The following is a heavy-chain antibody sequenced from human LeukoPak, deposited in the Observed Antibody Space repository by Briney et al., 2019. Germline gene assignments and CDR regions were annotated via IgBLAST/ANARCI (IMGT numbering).Heavy chain of an antibody. J-gene: IGHJ6*02. Sequence: SVKVSCKASGGTLSSYAISWVRQAPGQGLEWLGRIIPILVIANYAQKSQCRVTITADKSTSTAYMELSSLRSEDTAVYYCAREVDTAMVGMDVWGQGTTVTVSS. CDR2: IIPILVIA. CDR1: GGTLSSYA. D-gene: IGHD5-18*01. V-gene: IGHV1-69*04. CDR3: AREVDTAMVGMDV.